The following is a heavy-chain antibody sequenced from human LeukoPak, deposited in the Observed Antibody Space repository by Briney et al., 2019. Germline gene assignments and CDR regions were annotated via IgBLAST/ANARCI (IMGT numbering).Heavy chain of an antibody. CDR1: GFTFSSNA. CDR2: ISYDGSNK. D-gene: IGHD2-2*01. J-gene: IGHJ3*02. CDR3: ARCPDSKRGYCSSTRGGAFDI. V-gene: IGHV3-30-3*01. Sequence: PGRSLRLSCAASGFTFSSNAMHWVRQAPGKGLEWVAVISYDGSNKYYADSVKGRFTISRDNSKNTLYLQMNSLRAEDTAVYYCARCPDSKRGYCSSTRGGAFDIWGQGTMVTVSS.